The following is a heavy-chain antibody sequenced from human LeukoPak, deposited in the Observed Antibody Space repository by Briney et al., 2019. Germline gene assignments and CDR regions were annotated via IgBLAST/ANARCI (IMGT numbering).Heavy chain of an antibody. CDR1: GYSFTSYW. V-gene: IGHV5-51*01. D-gene: IGHD2-2*01. CDR3: ARGDGIVVVPAAMGAFDI. CDR2: IYPGDSDT. Sequence: GESLKISCKGSGYSFTSYWIGWVRQMPGKGLEWMGIIYPGDSDTRYSPSFQGQVTISADKSIGTAYLQWSSLKASDTAMYYCARGDGIVVVPAAMGAFDIWGQGTMVTVSS. J-gene: IGHJ3*02.